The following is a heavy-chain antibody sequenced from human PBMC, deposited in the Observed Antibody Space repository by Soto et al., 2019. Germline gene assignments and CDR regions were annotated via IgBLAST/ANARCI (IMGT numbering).Heavy chain of an antibody. CDR2: ISGSGDNT. CDR3: TKVGGTSLPPIPVDY. Sequence: EVQLLESGGGLVQPGGSLRLSCAASGFTFSSYAMNWVRQAPGKGLEWVSTISGSGDNTYYADSVKGRFTISRDNSKNTLYLQMNSLRAEDTALYYCTKVGGTSLPPIPVDYWVQGTQVTVSS. D-gene: IGHD2-2*02. V-gene: IGHV3-23*01. CDR1: GFTFSSYA. J-gene: IGHJ4*02.